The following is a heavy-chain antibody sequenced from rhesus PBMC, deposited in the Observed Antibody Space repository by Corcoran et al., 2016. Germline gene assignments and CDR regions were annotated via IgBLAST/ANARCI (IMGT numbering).Heavy chain of an antibody. J-gene: IGHJ4*01. V-gene: IGHV4-65*01. CDR2: IIGSSAAT. CDR1: GGSVSSGHC. Sequence: QVQLQESGPGLVKPSETLSLTCAVSGGSVSSGHCWNWIRQPPGKGLEWIGYIIGSSAATYYNPSLKIRVTFSRDTSKNHFSLRLNSVTAADTAVYYCARGSTVDYWGPGVLVTVSS. CDR3: ARGSTVDY.